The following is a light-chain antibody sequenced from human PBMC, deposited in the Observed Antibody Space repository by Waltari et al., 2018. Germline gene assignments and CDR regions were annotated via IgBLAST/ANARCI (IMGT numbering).Light chain of an antibody. CDR1: HYIVAE. CDR3: QQRNDWPVT. Sequence: EIVLTQSPATVSLFPGERATLSCRASHYIVAELAWYQQKPGQAPRLLVYDSYNRATGVPARFSGRGSGTDFTLTITSLDPEDSAVYYCQQRNDWPVTFGQGTRVEIK. V-gene: IGKV3-11*01. J-gene: IGKJ5*01. CDR2: DSY.